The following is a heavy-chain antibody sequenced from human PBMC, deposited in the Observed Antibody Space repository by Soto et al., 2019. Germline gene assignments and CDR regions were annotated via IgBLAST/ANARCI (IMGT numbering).Heavy chain of an antibody. CDR3: ARAWDTTYSSSYALDY. V-gene: IGHV1-69*01. CDR1: GGTFSSYA. Sequence: QVQLVQSGAEVKKPGSSVKVSCKASGGTFSSYAISWVRQAPGQGLEWMGGISPIFGTANYAQKFQGRVTITADDSTSTAYMELSSLRSEDTAVYYCARAWDTTYSSSYALDYWGQGTLVTVSS. J-gene: IGHJ4*02. D-gene: IGHD6-6*01. CDR2: ISPIFGTA.